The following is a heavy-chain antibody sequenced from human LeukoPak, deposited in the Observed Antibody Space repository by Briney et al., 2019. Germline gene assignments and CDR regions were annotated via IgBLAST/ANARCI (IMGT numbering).Heavy chain of an antibody. Sequence: GGSLRLSFAASGFTFSTYAMSWVRQGPGKGLEWVSAISGSGTRTYYADSVKGRFTVSRDNSKNTLYLQMNSLRAEDTAIYYCAREPTAAGYVDYWGQGTLATVSS. CDR1: GFTFSTYA. CDR3: AREPTAAGYVDY. J-gene: IGHJ4*02. V-gene: IGHV3-23*01. D-gene: IGHD3-16*01. CDR2: ISGSGTRT.